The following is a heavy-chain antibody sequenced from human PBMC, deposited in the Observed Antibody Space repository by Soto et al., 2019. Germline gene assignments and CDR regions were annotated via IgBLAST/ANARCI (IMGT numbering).Heavy chain of an antibody. CDR3: ARGFASGGEAY. CDR2: IYYSGSS. D-gene: IGHD3-16*01. Sequence: QVQLQESGPGLVKPSQTLSLTCTVSGGSISSGGYYWSWIRQHPEKGLEWIGHIYYSGSSYYNPSLKSRVTLSVDTSKNQFSLKVSSVTAADTGVYYCARGFASGGEAYWGQGTLVTVSS. CDR1: GGSISSGGYY. V-gene: IGHV4-31*03. J-gene: IGHJ4*02.